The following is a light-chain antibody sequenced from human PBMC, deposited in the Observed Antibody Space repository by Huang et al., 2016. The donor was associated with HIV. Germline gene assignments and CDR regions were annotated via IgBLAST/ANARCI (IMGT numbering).Light chain of an antibody. CDR1: QDIRTS. Sequence: AVQLTQFPPSLSASVGDRVTITCRARQDIRTSLAWYQHKPGKAPKLLISAAFNLQSVISSRFSGDSAGTCFTLFICSLQPEDSATYYCQQLHDYPITFGRGTRLDIK. V-gene: IGKV1D-13*01. J-gene: IGKJ5*01. CDR2: AAF. CDR3: QQLHDYPIT.